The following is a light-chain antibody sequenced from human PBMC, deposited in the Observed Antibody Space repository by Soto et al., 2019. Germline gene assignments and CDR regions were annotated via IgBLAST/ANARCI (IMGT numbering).Light chain of an antibody. Sequence: QSVLTQPPSVSGAPGQRVTISCAGTSSNIGAGYGVHWYQQLPGRAPKLLIHNYVNRPSGVPDRFSGSKSGTSASLAITGLQGEDEGDYYCSSYAGSNKSVFGTGTKLTVL. CDR3: SSYAGSNKSV. V-gene: IGLV1-40*01. CDR2: NYV. J-gene: IGLJ1*01. CDR1: SSNIGAGYG.